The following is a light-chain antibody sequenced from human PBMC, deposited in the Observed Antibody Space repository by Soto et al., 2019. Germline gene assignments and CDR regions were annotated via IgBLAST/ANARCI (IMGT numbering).Light chain of an antibody. CDR3: AAWDGSLNNVL. J-gene: IGLJ2*01. CDR2: GDN. Sequence: QSVLTQPPSASGTPGQRVTLSCSGSGSSIGTNTVNWYRQLPGTAPKLLIYGDNQRPSGVPDRFSGSKSGTSASLAISGLQSEDEAEYYCAAWDGSLNNVLFGGGTQLTVL. V-gene: IGLV1-44*01. CDR1: GSSIGTNT.